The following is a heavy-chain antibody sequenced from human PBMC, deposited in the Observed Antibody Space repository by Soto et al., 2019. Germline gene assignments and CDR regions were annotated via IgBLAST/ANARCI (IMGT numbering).Heavy chain of an antibody. CDR1: RFTFSSYA. CDR3: VKYYYHSSGYYGLNAFDT. Sequence: GGSLRLSCLASRFTFSSYAMHWVRQAPGKGLEYVSSISSNGDSTYYADSVKGRFTISRDNSKNTMYLQMSSLRAEDTAVYYFVKYYYHSSGYYGLNAFDTWGQGTMVTVSS. CDR2: ISSNGDST. D-gene: IGHD3-22*01. V-gene: IGHV3-64D*06. J-gene: IGHJ3*02.